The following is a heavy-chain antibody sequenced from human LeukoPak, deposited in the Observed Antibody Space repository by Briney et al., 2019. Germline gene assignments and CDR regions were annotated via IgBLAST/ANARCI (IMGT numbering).Heavy chain of an antibody. CDR1: GGTFSSYA. CDR2: IIPIFGTA. CDR3: ARTAKNTYYYGSGWAFDI. J-gene: IGHJ3*02. V-gene: IGHV1-69*13. Sequence: SVKVSCKASGGTFSSYAISWVRQAPGQGLEWMGGIIPIFGTANYAQKFQGRVTITADDSTSTAYMELSSLRSEDTAVYYCARTAKNTYYYGSGWAFDIWGQGTMVTVSS. D-gene: IGHD3-10*01.